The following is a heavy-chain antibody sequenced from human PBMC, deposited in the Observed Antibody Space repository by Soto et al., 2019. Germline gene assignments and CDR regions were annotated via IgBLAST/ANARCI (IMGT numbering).Heavy chain of an antibody. D-gene: IGHD2-21*02. J-gene: IGHJ3*02. CDR2: ISYDGSNK. Sequence: PGGSLRLSCAASGFTFSSYGMHWVRQAQGKGLEWVAVISYDGSNKYYADSVKGRFTISRDNSKNTLYLQMNSLRAEDTAVYYCAKDLMKVTPYDAFDIWGQGTMVTVSS. CDR1: GFTFSSYG. CDR3: AKDLMKVTPYDAFDI. V-gene: IGHV3-30*18.